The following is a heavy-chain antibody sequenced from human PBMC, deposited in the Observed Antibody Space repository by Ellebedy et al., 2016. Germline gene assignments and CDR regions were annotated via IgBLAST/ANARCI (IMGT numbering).Heavy chain of an antibody. Sequence: SETLSLXXAVYGGSFSGYYWSWIRQPPGKGLEWIGEINHSGSTNYNPSLKSRVTISVDTSKNQFSLKLSSVTAADTAVYYCARGVGADDYWGQGTLVTVSS. CDR3: ARGVGADDY. CDR2: INHSGST. V-gene: IGHV4-34*01. D-gene: IGHD1-26*01. J-gene: IGHJ4*02. CDR1: GGSFSGYY.